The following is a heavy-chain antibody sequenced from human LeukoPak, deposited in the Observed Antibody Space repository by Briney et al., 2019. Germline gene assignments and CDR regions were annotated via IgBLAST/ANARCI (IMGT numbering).Heavy chain of an antibody. V-gene: IGHV4-59*08. CDR1: GGSISSYY. Sequence: SETLSLTCTVSGGSISSYYWSWIRQPPGKGLEWIGDIYYSGSTNYNPSLKSRVTISVDASKNQFSLRLSSVTAADTAVYYSARLASGSYGPLTPFDYWGQGTLVTVSS. CDR2: IYYSGST. D-gene: IGHD1-26*01. J-gene: IGHJ4*02. CDR3: ARLASGSYGPLTPFDY.